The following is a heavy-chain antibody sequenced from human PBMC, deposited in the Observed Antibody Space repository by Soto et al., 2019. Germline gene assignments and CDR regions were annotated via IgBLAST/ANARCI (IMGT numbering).Heavy chain of an antibody. CDR1: GFSLSTTGVG. V-gene: IGHV2-5*02. CDR3: LHKGGGDRILDY. J-gene: IGHJ4*02. Sequence: QITLKESGPMLVKPTQTLTLTCTFSGFSLSTTGVGVGWIRQPPGKALEWLALIYWDDSKNYSPSLERRLTIRTDTSKNPAVLPRPEMDPVETAPYFRLHKGGGDRILDYWGQGTLVTVSS. D-gene: IGHD3-16*01. CDR2: IYWDDSK.